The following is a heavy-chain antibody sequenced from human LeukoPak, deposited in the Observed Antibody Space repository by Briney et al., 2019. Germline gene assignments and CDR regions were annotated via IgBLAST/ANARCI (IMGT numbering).Heavy chain of an antibody. CDR3: ARVSGGDLTNYFDY. J-gene: IGHJ4*02. D-gene: IGHD2-21*02. Sequence: PGGSLRLSCAASGFTFSSYSMNWVRQAPGKGLEWVSSISSSSSYIYYADSVKGRFTISRDNAKNSLYLQMNSLRAEDTAVYYCARVSGGDLTNYFDYWGQGTLVTVSP. CDR2: ISSSSSYI. CDR1: GFTFSSYS. V-gene: IGHV3-21*01.